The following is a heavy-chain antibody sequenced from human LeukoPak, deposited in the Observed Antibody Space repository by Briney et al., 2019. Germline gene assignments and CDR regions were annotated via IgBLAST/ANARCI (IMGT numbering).Heavy chain of an antibody. CDR2: ISYDGSNK. D-gene: IGHD3-22*01. Sequence: GRSLRLSCAASGFTFSSYAMHWVRQAPGKGLEWVAVISYDGSNKYYADSVKGRFTISRDNSKNTLYLQMNSLRAEDTAVYYCARGSYYDSSGYTVYFDYWGQGTLVTVSS. CDR3: ARGSYYDSSGYTVYFDY. V-gene: IGHV3-30-3*01. CDR1: GFTFSSYA. J-gene: IGHJ4*02.